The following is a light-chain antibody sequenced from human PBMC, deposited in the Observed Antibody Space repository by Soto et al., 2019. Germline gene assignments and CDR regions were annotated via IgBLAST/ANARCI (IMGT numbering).Light chain of an antibody. Sequence: DVVLTQSPLSLPVTLGQPASISCRSSQSLLYSDGNTYLNWFLQRPGQSPRRRIYKVSNRDSGVPDRLSGSGSVTDFTLRISRVEAEDVGVYYCMQGTHWPPWTFGQGNKVEI. CDR1: QSLLYSDGNTY. J-gene: IGKJ1*01. V-gene: IGKV2-30*01. CDR2: KVS. CDR3: MQGTHWPPWT.